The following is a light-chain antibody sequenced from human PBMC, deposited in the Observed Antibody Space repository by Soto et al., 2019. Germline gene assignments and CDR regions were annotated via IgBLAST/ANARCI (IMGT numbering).Light chain of an antibody. CDR2: EVS. V-gene: IGLV2-8*01. CDR3: SSYADSNIGV. J-gene: IGLJ3*02. Sequence: QSALTQPPSASGSPGQSVTISCTGTSSDVGGYNYVSWYQHHPGKAPKLMIYEVSKRPSGVPDRFSGSKSGNTASLTVSGLQAEDEADYYCSSYADSNIGVFGGGTKVTVL. CDR1: SSDVGGYNY.